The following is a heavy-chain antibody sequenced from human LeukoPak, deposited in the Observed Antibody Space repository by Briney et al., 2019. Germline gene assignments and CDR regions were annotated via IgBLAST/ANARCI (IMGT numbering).Heavy chain of an antibody. V-gene: IGHV3-23*01. J-gene: IGHJ4*02. CDR1: GFTFSSYA. CDR3: AKDTSIGKYCTNGVCSPFDY. Sequence: GGSLRLSCAGSGFTFSSYAMSWVRQAPGQGLEWVSVITDSGDYTSYADSVRGRFTISRDNSRNTLYLQMISLRPEDTAVYYCAKDTSIGKYCTNGVCSPFDYWGQGTLVTVPS. D-gene: IGHD2-8*01. CDR2: ITDSGDYT.